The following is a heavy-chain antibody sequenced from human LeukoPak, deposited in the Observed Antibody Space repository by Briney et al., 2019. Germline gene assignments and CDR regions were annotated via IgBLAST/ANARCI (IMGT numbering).Heavy chain of an antibody. D-gene: IGHD3-9*01. Sequence: GGSLRLSCAASGFSFSTHGLHWVRQAPGKGLEWVAVVGDTGQAKFYADSVKGRFTISRDNSKNTLYLELNSLRDEDTAVYYCAKLTYPGAGYVDYWGQGTLVTVSS. J-gene: IGHJ4*02. CDR3: AKLTYPGAGYVDY. V-gene: IGHV3-30*02. CDR1: GFSFSTHG. CDR2: VGDTGQAK.